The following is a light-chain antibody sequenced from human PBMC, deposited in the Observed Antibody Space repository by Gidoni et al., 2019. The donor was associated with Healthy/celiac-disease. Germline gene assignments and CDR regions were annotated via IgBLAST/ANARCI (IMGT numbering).Light chain of an antibody. CDR1: QSVLYSSNNKNY. CDR3: QQYYSTPLT. V-gene: IGKV4-1*01. CDR2: WAS. Sequence: SLSVSLGERATINCKSSQSVLYSSNNKNYLAWYQQKPGQPPKLLIYWASTRESGVPDRFSGSGSGTAFTLTISSLQAEDVAVYYCQQYYSTPLTFGGGTKVEIK. J-gene: IGKJ4*01.